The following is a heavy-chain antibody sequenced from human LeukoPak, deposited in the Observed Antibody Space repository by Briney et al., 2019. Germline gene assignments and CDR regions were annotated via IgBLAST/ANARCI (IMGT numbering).Heavy chain of an antibody. CDR3: ARGDGLGTTNGGYYFAY. D-gene: IGHD1-26*01. V-gene: IGHV3-7*01. CDR2: INEDGSKK. CDR1: GFTFSSYW. J-gene: IGHJ4*02. Sequence: QSGGSLRLSCAASGFTFSSYWMSWVRQAPGKGLEWVANINEDGSKKYYVDSVKGRLTISRDNAEKSLYLQINSLRAEDTAVYYCARGDGLGTTNGGYYFAYWGQGSLVTVSS.